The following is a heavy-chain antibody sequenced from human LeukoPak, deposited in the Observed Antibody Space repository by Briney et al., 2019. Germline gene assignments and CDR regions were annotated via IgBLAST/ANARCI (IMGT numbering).Heavy chain of an antibody. CDR1: GFTFSDYT. D-gene: IGHD3-3*01. Sequence: QAGGSLRLSCAASGFTFSDYTMNWVRQAPGEGLEWVSRINTDGSSTSYADSVKGRFTISRDNAKNTLYLQMNSLRAEDTAVYYCVKPYYDFWSGSHDAFDIWGQGTMVTVSS. V-gene: IGHV3-74*01. CDR2: INTDGSST. J-gene: IGHJ3*02. CDR3: VKPYYDFWSGSHDAFDI.